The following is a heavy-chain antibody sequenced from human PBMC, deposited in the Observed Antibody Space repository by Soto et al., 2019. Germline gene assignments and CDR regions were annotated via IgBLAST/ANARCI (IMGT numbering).Heavy chain of an antibody. CDR2: IFPIDSDT. CDR1: GYTFSRNW. Sequence: VESLKISWKGSGYTFSRNWICCVLQMPGKGLEWMGIIFPIDSDTRYSPSSQGQVTISADNSISTAYLQWSSLKASDTAIYYCATPGGRDFNAFDVWGQGTMVTVSS. J-gene: IGHJ3*01. V-gene: IGHV5-51*01. CDR3: ATPGGRDFNAFDV. D-gene: IGHD2-21*02.